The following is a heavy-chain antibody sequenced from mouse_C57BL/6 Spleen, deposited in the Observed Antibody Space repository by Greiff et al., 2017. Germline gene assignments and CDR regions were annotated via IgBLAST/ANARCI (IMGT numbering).Heavy chain of an antibody. Sequence: QVQLQQPGAALVQPGASVKLSCKASGYTFTSHWMHWVKQRPGQGLEWIGMIHPNSGSTNYNEKFKGKATLTVDKTSSTAYMQLSCLTSEDSAVYYCARGSNFDYWGQGTTLTVSA. V-gene: IGHV1-64*01. CDR2: IHPNSGST. CDR1: GYTFTSHW. J-gene: IGHJ2*01. CDR3: ARGSNFDY.